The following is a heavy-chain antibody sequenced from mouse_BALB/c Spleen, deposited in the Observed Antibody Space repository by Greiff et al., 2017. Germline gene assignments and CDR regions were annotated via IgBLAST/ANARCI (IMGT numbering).Heavy chain of an antibody. V-gene: IGHV1-4*01. CDR3: ARSEDYYAMDY. CDR1: GYTFTSYT. CDR2: INPSSGYT. Sequence: VMLVESGAELARPGASVKMSCKASGYTFTSYTMHWVKQRPGQGLEWIGYINPSSGYTNYNQKFKDKATLTADKSSSTAYMQLSSLTSEDSAVYYCARSEDYYAMDYWGQGTSVTVSS. J-gene: IGHJ4*01.